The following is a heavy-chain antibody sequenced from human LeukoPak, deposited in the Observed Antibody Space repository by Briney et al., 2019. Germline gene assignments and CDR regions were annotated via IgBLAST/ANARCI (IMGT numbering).Heavy chain of an antibody. D-gene: IGHD1-26*01. CDR1: GFTVSSNY. CDR3: ASAPTTDYYYGMDV. CDR2: IYSGGST. J-gene: IGHJ6*04. V-gene: IGHV3-53*01. Sequence: GGSLRLSCAASGFTVSSNYMSWIRQAPGKGLEWVSVIYSGGSTYYADSVKGRFTISRDNSKNTLYLQMNSLRAEDTAVYYCASAPTTDYYYGMDVWGKGTTVTGSS.